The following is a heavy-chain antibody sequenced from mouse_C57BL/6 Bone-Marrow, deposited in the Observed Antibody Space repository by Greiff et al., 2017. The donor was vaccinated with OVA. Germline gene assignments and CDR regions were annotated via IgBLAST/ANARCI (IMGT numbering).Heavy chain of an antibody. CDR2: ISNGGGSP. J-gene: IGHJ4*01. CDR1: GFPFSDYY. V-gene: IGHV5-12*01. CDR3: ARQIRLRRGYYAMDY. D-gene: IGHD2-4*01. Sequence: DVKLVESGGGLVQPGGSLKLSCAASGFPFSDYYMYWVRQTPEKRLEWVAYISNGGGSPYYPDTVKGRFTISRDNAKNTLYLQMSRLKSEDTAMYYCARQIRLRRGYYAMDYWGQGTSVTVSS.